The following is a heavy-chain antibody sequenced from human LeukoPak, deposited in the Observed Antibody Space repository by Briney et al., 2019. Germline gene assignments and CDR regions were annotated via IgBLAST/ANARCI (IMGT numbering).Heavy chain of an antibody. J-gene: IGHJ3*02. CDR2: IYTSGST. D-gene: IGHD3-3*01. CDR1: GGSISSYY. V-gene: IGHV4-4*07. CDR3: ARASDFWSGYPDAFDI. Sequence: SETLSLTCTVPGGSISSYYWSWIRQPAGKGLEWIGRIYTSGSTNYNPSLKSRVTMSVDTSKNQFSLKLSSVTAADTAVYYCARASDFWSGYPDAFDIWGQGTMVTVSS.